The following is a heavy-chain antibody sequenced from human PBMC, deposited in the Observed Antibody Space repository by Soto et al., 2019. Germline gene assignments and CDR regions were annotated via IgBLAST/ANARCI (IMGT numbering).Heavy chain of an antibody. D-gene: IGHD3-10*01. CDR1: GFTFSSYA. Sequence: QVQLVESGGGVVQPGRSLRLSCAASGFTFSSYAMHWVRQAPGKGLEWVAVISYDGSNKYYADSVKGRFTISRDNSKNTLYLQMNSLRAEDTAVYYCARDGSVLLWFGGDKVHWYFDLWGRGTLVTVSS. CDR2: ISYDGSNK. V-gene: IGHV3-30-3*01. J-gene: IGHJ2*01. CDR3: ARDGSVLLWFGGDKVHWYFDL.